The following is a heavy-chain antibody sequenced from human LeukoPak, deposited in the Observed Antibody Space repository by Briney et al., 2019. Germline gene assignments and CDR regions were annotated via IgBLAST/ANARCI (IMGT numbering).Heavy chain of an antibody. CDR2: IYYSGSN. V-gene: IGHV4-59*01. D-gene: IGHD4-17*01. CDR3: AIKDGDYPPDS. CDR1: GGSITSYY. J-gene: IGHJ4*02. Sequence: KPSETLSLTCPVSGGSITSYYWSWVRQPPGKGLEWIGYIYYSGSNNYNPSLKSRVTMSVDRSKNQFSLMLTSVTAADTAVYYCAIKDGDYPPDSWGQGTLVTVSS.